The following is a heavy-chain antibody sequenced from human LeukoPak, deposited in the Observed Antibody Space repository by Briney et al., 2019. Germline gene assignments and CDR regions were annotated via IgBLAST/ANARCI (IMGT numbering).Heavy chain of an antibody. CDR2: INPNSGGT. D-gene: IGHD2-2*02. CDR1: GYTFTGYY. V-gene: IGHV1-2*02. Sequence: GASVKVSCKASGYTFTGYYMHWVRQAPGQGREWMGWINPNSGGTNYAQKFQGRVTMTRDTSISTAYMELSRLRSDDSAVYYCARAPRGSSCYKCHAFDIWGQGTMVTVSS. CDR3: ARAPRGSSCYKCHAFDI. J-gene: IGHJ3*02.